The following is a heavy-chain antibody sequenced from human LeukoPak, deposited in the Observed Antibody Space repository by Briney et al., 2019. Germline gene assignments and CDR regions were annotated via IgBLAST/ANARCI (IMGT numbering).Heavy chain of an antibody. V-gene: IGHV4-38-2*02. J-gene: IGHJ3*02. CDR2: IYHSGST. CDR1: GYSISSGYY. CDR3: ARGSRAYDAFDI. Sequence: PSETLSLTCTVSGYSISSGYYWGWIRQPPGKGLEWIGSIYHSGSTYYNPSLKSRVTISVDTSKNQFSLKLSSVTAADTAVYCCARGSRAYDAFDIWGQGTMVTVSS.